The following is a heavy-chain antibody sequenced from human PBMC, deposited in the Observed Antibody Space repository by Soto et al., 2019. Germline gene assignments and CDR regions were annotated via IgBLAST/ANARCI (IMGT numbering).Heavy chain of an antibody. CDR3: ARAKARGPPYSSGSRYTCFAP. CDR1: GYTFTSYG. D-gene: IGHD6-19*01. Sequence: QVQLVQSGAEVKKPGASVKVSCKASGYTFTSYGISWVRQAPGQGLEWMGWISAYNGNPNYAQKLQGRGTMTTDTSTSTPYTRLSRLSSDAPAVYSWARAKARGPPYSSGSRYTCFAPCSQASLVTVPP. J-gene: IGHJ5*02. CDR2: ISAYNGNP. V-gene: IGHV1-18*01.